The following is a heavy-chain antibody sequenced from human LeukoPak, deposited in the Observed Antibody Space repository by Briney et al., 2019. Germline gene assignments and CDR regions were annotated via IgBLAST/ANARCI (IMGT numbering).Heavy chain of an antibody. CDR1: GGSFSGYY. Sequence: SETLSLTCAVYGGSFSGYYWSWIRQPPGKGLEWIGEINRSGSTNYNPSLKSRVTISVDTSKNQFSLKLSSVTAADTAVYYCARIPRPTIFLPHDAFDIWGQGTMVTVSS. V-gene: IGHV4-34*01. J-gene: IGHJ3*02. CDR2: INRSGST. CDR3: ARIPRPTIFLPHDAFDI. D-gene: IGHD2/OR15-2a*01.